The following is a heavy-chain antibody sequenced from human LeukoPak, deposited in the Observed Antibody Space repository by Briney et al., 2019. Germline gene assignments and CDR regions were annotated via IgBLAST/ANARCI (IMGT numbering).Heavy chain of an antibody. J-gene: IGHJ4*02. CDR1: GFTFSSYS. D-gene: IGHD6-19*01. V-gene: IGHV3-21*01. Sequence: PGGSLRLSCAASGFTFSSYSMNWVRQARGKGLGWVSSISSSSSYIYYADSVKGRFTISRDNAKNSLYLQMNSLRAEDTAVYYCARDKHSSGLIDYWGQGTLVTVSS. CDR3: ARDKHSSGLIDY. CDR2: ISSSSSYI.